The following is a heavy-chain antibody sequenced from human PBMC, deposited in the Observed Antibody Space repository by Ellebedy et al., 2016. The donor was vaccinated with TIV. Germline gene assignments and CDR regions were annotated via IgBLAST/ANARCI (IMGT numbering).Heavy chain of an antibody. D-gene: IGHD5-18*01. Sequence: GGSLRLSXTASGFTFSTAWMSWVRQAPGKGLEWVGRIKSGGTTDYAAPVTGFTISRDDSKYTVFLQMNSLRAEDTAVYYCAKDLQDTAMVMGGFDYWGQGTLVTVSS. J-gene: IGHJ4*02. CDR2: IKSGGTT. V-gene: IGHV3-15*01. CDR1: GFTFSTAW. CDR3: AKDLQDTAMVMGGFDY.